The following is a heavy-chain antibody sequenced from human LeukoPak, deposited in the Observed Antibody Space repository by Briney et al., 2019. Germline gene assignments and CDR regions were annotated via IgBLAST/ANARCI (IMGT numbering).Heavy chain of an antibody. J-gene: IGHJ4*02. CDR1: GGTFSSYA. CDR3: ARGADSSGTDY. D-gene: IGHD3-22*01. CDR2: IIPIFGTA. Sequence: ASVKVSCKASGGTFSSYAISWVRQAPGQGLEWMGGIIPIFGTANYAQRFQGRVTITADESTSTAYMELSSLRSEDTAVYYCARGADSSGTDYWGQGTLVAVSS. V-gene: IGHV1-69*13.